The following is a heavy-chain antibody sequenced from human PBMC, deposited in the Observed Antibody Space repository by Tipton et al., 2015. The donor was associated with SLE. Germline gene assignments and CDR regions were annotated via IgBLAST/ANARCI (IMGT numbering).Heavy chain of an antibody. D-gene: IGHD6-19*01. CDR3: ARVGYSSGSYYFDY. J-gene: IGHJ4*02. CDR1: GGSIVGNY. V-gene: IGHV4-4*08. Sequence: TLSLTCTVSGGSIVGNYWSWIRQPPGKGLEWIGNIYTSGNTNYNPSPKSRVTISVDTSKNQFSLKLSSVTAADTAVYYCARVGYSSGSYYFDYWGQGTLVTVSS. CDR2: IYTSGNT.